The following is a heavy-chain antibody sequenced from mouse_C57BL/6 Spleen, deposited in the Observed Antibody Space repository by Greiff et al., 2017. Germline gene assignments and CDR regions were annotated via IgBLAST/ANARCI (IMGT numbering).Heavy chain of an antibody. D-gene: IGHD1-1*01. CDR2: IYPGDGDT. J-gene: IGHJ3*01. CDR3: AQDYYGSSWFAY. CDR1: GYAFSSYW. V-gene: IGHV1-80*01. Sequence: QVQLQQSGAELVKPGASVKISCKASGYAFSSYWMNWVKQRPGKGLEWIGQIYPGDGDTNYNGKFKGKATLTADKSSSTAYMQLSSLTSEDSAVYFCAQDYYGSSWFAYWGQGTLVTVSA.